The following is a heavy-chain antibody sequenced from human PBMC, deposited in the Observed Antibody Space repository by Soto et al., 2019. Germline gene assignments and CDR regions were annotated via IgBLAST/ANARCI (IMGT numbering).Heavy chain of an antibody. D-gene: IGHD3-22*01. V-gene: IGHV1-24*01. CDR2: FDPEDGET. CDR1: GYTLTELS. CDR3: ATVDSSGLYFDY. Sequence: ASVKVSCKVSGYTLTELSMHWVRQAPGKGLEWMGGFDPEDGETIYAQKFQGRVTMTEDTSTDTAYMELSSLRSEDTAVYYCATVDSSGLYFDYRGQFTLVTVSS. J-gene: IGHJ4*02.